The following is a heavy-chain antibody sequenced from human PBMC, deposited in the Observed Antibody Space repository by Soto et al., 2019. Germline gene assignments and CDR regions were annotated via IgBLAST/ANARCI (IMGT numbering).Heavy chain of an antibody. CDR3: ARHGNQLEDYYDSSGLYYYYGMDV. Sequence: GESLKISCKGSGYSFTSYWIGWVRQMPGKGLEWMGIIYPGDSDTRYSPSFQGQVTISADKSISTAYLQWSSLKASDTAMYYCARHGNQLEDYYDSSGLYYYYGMDVWGQGTTVTVSS. J-gene: IGHJ6*02. D-gene: IGHD3-22*01. CDR2: IYPGDSDT. CDR1: GYSFTSYW. V-gene: IGHV5-51*01.